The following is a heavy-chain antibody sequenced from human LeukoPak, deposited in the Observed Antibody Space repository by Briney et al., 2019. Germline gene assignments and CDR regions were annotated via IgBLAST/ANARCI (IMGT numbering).Heavy chain of an antibody. V-gene: IGHV3-48*01. CDR2: IGISSGNT. J-gene: IGHJ4*02. CDR3: ARDTKYAFDD. D-gene: IGHD2-2*01. CDR1: GFTFSSYS. Sequence: GGSLRLSCAASGFTFSSYSMNWVRQAPGKGLEWILYIGISSGNTKYADSVNGRFTISGDKAKSSVYLQMNSLRVEDTAVYYCARDTKYAFDDWGQGTLVTVSS.